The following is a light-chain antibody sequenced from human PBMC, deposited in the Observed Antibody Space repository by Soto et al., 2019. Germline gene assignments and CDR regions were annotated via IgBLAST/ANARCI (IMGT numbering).Light chain of an antibody. CDR1: QRVISY. Sequence: DIVLPQFTATLHLPPGKRATRSCRASQRVISYLAWYQQKPGQPPILLIHDISNRPTGIPARFLGSGSRTEFTLTISSLEPEDSAVYYCQQRSAWPRNTFGQGTKLEIK. V-gene: IGKV3-11*01. CDR3: QQRSAWPRNT. J-gene: IGKJ2*01. CDR2: DIS.